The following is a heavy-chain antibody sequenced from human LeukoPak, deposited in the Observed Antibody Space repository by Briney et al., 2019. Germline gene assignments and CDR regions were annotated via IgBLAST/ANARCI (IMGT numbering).Heavy chain of an antibody. V-gene: IGHV4-59*08. CDR3: ARHGKETGTTSSCFDP. J-gene: IGHJ5*02. CDR1: GGSVTSYC. D-gene: IGHD1-7*01. CDR2: ICYSGST. Sequence: MPSETLSLTCTVSGGSVTSYCWSWIRQPPGKGLEWVAYICYSGSTNSNPSLKSRVTISIDTSKNHFSLKLSSVTAADTAIYHCARHGKETGTTSSCFDPWGQGALVTVFS.